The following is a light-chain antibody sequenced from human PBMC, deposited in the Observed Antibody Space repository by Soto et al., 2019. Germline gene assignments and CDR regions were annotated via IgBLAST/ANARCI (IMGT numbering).Light chain of an antibody. Sequence: DIVMTQSPLSLPVTPGESASISCRSSQSLLHSSGYNYLDWYLQKPGQSPQLLIYLGFSRASGVPDRFSGSGSGTDFTLKISRVEAADVGVYYCMQALQTPRTFGQGTRVQV. J-gene: IGKJ1*01. CDR3: MQALQTPRT. CDR1: QSLLHSSGYNY. CDR2: LGF. V-gene: IGKV2-28*01.